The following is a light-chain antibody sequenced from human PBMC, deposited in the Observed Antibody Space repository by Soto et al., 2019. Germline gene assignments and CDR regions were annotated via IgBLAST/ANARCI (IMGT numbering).Light chain of an antibody. Sequence: EIVLTQSPATLSLSPGERVTLSCRASQSVSSYLAWYQQKPGQAPRLLIYDASNRATGIPARFSGSGSGTDFTLTISSLEPEDFAVYYCQQRRNWLTFGGGTKVEIK. V-gene: IGKV3-11*01. CDR3: QQRRNWLT. J-gene: IGKJ4*01. CDR1: QSVSSY. CDR2: DAS.